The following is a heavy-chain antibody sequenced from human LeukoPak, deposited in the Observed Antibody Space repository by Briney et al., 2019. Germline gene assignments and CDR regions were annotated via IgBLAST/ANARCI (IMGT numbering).Heavy chain of an antibody. CDR1: GFTFSSYG. CDR3: AKDQIHITQAAAGPCDY. CDR2: ISYDGSNK. V-gene: IGHV3-30*18. D-gene: IGHD6-13*01. Sequence: GGSLRLSCAASGFTFSSYGMHWVRQAPGKGLEWVAVISYDGSNKYYADSVKGRFTISRDNSKNTLYLQMNSLRAEDTAVYYCAKDQIHITQAAAGPCDYWGQGTLVTVSS. J-gene: IGHJ4*02.